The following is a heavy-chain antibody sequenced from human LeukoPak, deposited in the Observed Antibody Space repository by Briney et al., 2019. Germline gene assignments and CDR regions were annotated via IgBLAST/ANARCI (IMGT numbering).Heavy chain of an antibody. CDR3: AREAHIVVVPAAIMWFDP. CDR2: IYYSGST. Sequence: PSETLSLTCTVSGGSISSYYWSWIRQPPGKGLEWIGYIYYSGSTYYNPSLKSRVTISVDTSKNQFSLKLSSVTAADTAVYYCAREAHIVVVPAAIMWFDPWGQGTLVTVSS. D-gene: IGHD2-2*02. CDR1: GGSISSYY. J-gene: IGHJ5*02. V-gene: IGHV4-59*12.